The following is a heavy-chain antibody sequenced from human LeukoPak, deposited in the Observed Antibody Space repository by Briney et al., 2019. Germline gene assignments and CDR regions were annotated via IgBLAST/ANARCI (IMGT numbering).Heavy chain of an antibody. V-gene: IGHV3-9*01. CDR1: RFTFDDYA. J-gene: IGHJ4*02. Sequence: GGSLRLSCAASRFTFDDYAMHWVRQAPGKGLEWVSGISWNSGSIGYADSVKGRFTISRDNAKNSLYLQMNSLRGEDTAVYYCARARYSDFWGQGTLVTVSS. CDR2: ISWNSGSI. CDR3: ARARYSDF.